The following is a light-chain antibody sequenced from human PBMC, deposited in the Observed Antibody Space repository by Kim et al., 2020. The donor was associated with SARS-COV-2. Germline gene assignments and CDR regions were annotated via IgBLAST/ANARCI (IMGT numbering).Light chain of an antibody. V-gene: IGLV1-51*01. CDR2: GNN. Sequence: QSVLTQPPSVSAAPGQKVTISCSGSSSNTGKNYVSWYQQFPGTAPKLLIYGNNERPAGIPDRFSGSKSGTSATLGIAGLQTGDEADYYCGTWDSSLNTWVFGGGTRLTVL. CDR3: GTWDSSLNTWV. CDR1: SSNTGKNY. J-gene: IGLJ3*02.